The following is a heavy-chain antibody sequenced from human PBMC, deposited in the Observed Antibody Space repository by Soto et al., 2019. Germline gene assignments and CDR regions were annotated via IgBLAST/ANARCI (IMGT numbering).Heavy chain of an antibody. V-gene: IGHV2-5*02. CDR2: IYWDDDK. CDR3: AHSVVAGLGYYFDY. D-gene: IGHD6-19*01. J-gene: IGHJ4*02. CDR1: GFSLSSTRVA. Sequence: QITLKESRPTLVKPTQTLTLTCTFSGFSLSSTRVAVGWIRQPPGKALEWLALIYWDDDKRYSPFLKSRLTITKDTSKNQVVLTMTNMDPVDTATYYCAHSVVAGLGYYFDYWGQGTLVTVSS.